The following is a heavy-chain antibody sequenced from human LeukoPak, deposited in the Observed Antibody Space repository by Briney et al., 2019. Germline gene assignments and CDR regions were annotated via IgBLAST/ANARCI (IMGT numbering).Heavy chain of an antibody. Sequence: PSETLSLTCTVSGGSISSSSYSWGWIRQPPGKGLEWIGNIYYSGSTYYNPSLKSRVTISVDTSKNQFSLKLSSVTAADTAVYYCARRVQLWSGTYYYYYYMDVWGKGTTVTISS. CDR3: ARRVQLWSGTYYYYYYMDV. V-gene: IGHV4-39*01. D-gene: IGHD5-18*01. CDR2: IYYSGST. CDR1: GGSISSSSYS. J-gene: IGHJ6*03.